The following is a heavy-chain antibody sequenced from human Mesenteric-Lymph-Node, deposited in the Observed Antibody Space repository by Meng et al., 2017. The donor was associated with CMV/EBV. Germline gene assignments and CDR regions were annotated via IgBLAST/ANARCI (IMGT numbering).Heavy chain of an antibody. D-gene: IGHD3-22*01. CDR3: ARESSAHYDSIGFPHY. CDR1: GYTFTGYS. Sequence: ASVKVSCKASGYTFTGYSIYWVRQAPGQGLEWMGWIDANSGGTNYAQKFQGRVTMTRDTSISTSYMELSRLRSDDTAVYYCARESSAHYDSIGFPHYWGQGTLVTVSS. CDR2: IDANSGGT. V-gene: IGHV1-2*02. J-gene: IGHJ4*02.